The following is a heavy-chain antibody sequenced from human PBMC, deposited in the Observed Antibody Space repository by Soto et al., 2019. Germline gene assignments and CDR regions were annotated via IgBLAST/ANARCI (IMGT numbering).Heavy chain of an antibody. CDR1: GYTFTGYY. CDR3: ARGGSTWIQLWRIDY. CDR2: INPNSGGT. V-gene: IGHV1-2*04. J-gene: IGHJ4*02. D-gene: IGHD5-18*01. Sequence: QVQLVQSGAEVKKPGASVKVSCKASGYTFTGYYMHWVRQAPGQGLEWMGWINPNSGGTNYAQKFQGWVTMTRDTSISTAYMELSRLRSDDTAVYYGARGGSTWIQLWRIDYWGQGTLVTVSS.